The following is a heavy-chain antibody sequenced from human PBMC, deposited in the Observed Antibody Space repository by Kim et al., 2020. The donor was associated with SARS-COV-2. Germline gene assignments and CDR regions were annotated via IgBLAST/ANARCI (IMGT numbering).Heavy chain of an antibody. CDR3: ARGERYCSGGSCHLFDY. V-gene: IGHV4-39*01. J-gene: IGHJ4*02. CDR1: GGSISSSSYY. D-gene: IGHD2-15*01. CDR2: IYYSGST. Sequence: SETLSLTCTVSGGSISSSSYYWGWIRQPPGKGLEWIGSIYYSGSTYYNPSLKSRVTISVDTSKNQFSLKLSSVTAADTAVYYCARGERYCSGGSCHLFDYWGQGTLVTVSS.